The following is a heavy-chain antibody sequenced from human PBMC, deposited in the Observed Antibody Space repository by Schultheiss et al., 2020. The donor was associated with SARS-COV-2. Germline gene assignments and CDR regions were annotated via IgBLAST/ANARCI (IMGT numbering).Heavy chain of an antibody. J-gene: IGHJ4*02. CDR2: INPNSGGT. D-gene: IGHD3-16*01. CDR3: ARVGGVARPYFDY. Sequence: ASVKVSCKASGGTFSSYAISWVRQAPGQGLEWMGWINPNSGGTNYAQKFQGRVTMTRDTSISTAYMELSRLRSDDTAVYYCARVGGVARPYFDYWGQGTLVTVSS. CDR1: GGTFSSYA. V-gene: IGHV1-2*02.